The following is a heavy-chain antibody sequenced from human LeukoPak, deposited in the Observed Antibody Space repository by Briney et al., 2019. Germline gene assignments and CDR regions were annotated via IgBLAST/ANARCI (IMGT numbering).Heavy chain of an antibody. Sequence: PSETLSLTCSVSGYSISSGYYWGWIRQPTGKGLEWIGSISYSGSTYSNPSLKSRVIISVDTSKNQFSLKLSSVTAADTAVYYCVIVPMRAIFGVIIPVFDYWGQGTLVTVSS. D-gene: IGHD3-3*01. CDR3: VIVPMRAIFGVIIPVFDY. J-gene: IGHJ4*02. V-gene: IGHV4-38-2*02. CDR2: ISYSGST. CDR1: GYSISSGYY.